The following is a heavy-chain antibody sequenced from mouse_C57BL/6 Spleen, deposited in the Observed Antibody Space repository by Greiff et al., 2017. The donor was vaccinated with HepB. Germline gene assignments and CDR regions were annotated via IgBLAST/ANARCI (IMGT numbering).Heavy chain of an antibody. J-gene: IGHJ2*01. D-gene: IGHD1-1*01. CDR3: ARGDYGSRNYFDY. V-gene: IGHV1-7*01. CDR2: INPSSGYT. Sequence: QVQLKQSGAELAKPGASVKLSCKASGYTFTSYWMHWVKQRPGQGLEWIGYINPSSGYTKYNQKFKDTATLTADKSSSTAYIQLSSLTYEDSAVYYGARGDYGSRNYFDYWGQGTTLTVSS. CDR1: GYTFTSYW.